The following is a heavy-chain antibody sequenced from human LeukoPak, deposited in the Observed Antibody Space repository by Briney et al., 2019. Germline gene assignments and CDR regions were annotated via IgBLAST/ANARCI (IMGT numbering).Heavy chain of an antibody. CDR3: TTDWNSQHY. J-gene: IGHJ4*02. V-gene: IGHV3-15*01. D-gene: IGHD1-7*01. CDR1: VFTFSNAC. CDR2: IKSKTDGGTT. Sequence: GGSLRLSCAASVFTFSNACMSWVRRAPGKGVEGVGRIKSKTDGGTTDYAAPVKGRFTISRDDSKNTLYLQMNSLKTEDTAVYYCTTDWNSQHYWGQGTLVTVSS.